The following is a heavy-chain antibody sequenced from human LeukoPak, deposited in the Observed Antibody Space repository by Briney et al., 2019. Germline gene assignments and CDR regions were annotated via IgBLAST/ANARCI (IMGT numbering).Heavy chain of an antibody. CDR3: ARAAGFSPSWRNLFDP. Sequence: PGGSLRLSCVASGFTFSNYYMHWVRQAPGKGLEWVAIISDDGERKFYADSVRGRITISRDKSKNTLFLQMNSLRAEDTAVYYCARAAGFSPSWRNLFDPWGQGTLVTVSS. D-gene: IGHD2-2*01. V-gene: IGHV3-30*03. CDR1: GFTFSNYY. J-gene: IGHJ5*02. CDR2: ISDDGERK.